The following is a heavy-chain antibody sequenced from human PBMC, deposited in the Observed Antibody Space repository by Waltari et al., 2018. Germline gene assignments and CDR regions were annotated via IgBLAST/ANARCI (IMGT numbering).Heavy chain of an antibody. V-gene: IGHV4-30-4*08. CDR3: ARGPGDYYDSSGYYYLDY. D-gene: IGHD3-22*01. CDR1: SSGDYY. J-gene: IGHJ4*02. Sequence: SSGDYYWSWIRQPPGKGLEWIGYIYYSGSTYYNPSLKSRVTISVDTSKNQFSLKLSSVTAADTAVYYCARGPGDYYDSSGYYYLDYWGQGTLVTVSS. CDR2: IYYSGST.